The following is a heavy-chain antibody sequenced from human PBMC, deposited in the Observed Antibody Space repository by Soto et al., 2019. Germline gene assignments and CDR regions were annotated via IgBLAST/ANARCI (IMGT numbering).Heavy chain of an antibody. CDR1: GGTFSSYS. D-gene: IGHD2-15*01. J-gene: IGHJ4*02. Sequence: GASVKVSCKASGGTFSSYSISWVLQAPGQGLEWMGGIIPIFGTANYAQKFQGRVTITADESTSTAYMELSSLRSEDTAVYYCARAPRADCSGGSCYSGTDYWGQGTLVTVSS. CDR3: ARAPRADCSGGSCYSGTDY. CDR2: IIPIFGTA. V-gene: IGHV1-69*13.